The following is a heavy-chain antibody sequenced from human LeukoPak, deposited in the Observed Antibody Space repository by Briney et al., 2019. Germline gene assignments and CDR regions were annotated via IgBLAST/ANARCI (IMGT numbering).Heavy chain of an antibody. CDR1: GGSITNYY. CDR3: ARDDLHGGNSYDY. V-gene: IGHV4-59*12. D-gene: IGHD4-23*01. J-gene: IGHJ4*02. CDR2: IHYSGST. Sequence: PSETLSLTCTVSGGSITNYYWTWIRQPPGKGLEWIGYIHYSGSTNYNPSLKSRVTISVDKSKNQFSLKLSSVTAADTAVYYCARDDLHGGNSYDYWGQGTLVTVSS.